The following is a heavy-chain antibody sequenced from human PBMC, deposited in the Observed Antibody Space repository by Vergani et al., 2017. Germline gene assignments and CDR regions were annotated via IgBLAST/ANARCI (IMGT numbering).Heavy chain of an antibody. J-gene: IGHJ4*02. D-gene: IGHD2-2*02. Sequence: VQLVESGGGLVKPGGSLRLSCAASGFTFSDYYMSWIRQAPGKGLEWVSAISGSGGSTYYADSVKGRFTISRDNSKNPLYLQMNSLRAEDTAVYYCAKFVVVPAAIDYWGQGTLVTVSS. CDR1: GFTFSDYY. CDR3: AKFVVVPAAIDY. CDR2: ISGSGGST. V-gene: IGHV3-23*04.